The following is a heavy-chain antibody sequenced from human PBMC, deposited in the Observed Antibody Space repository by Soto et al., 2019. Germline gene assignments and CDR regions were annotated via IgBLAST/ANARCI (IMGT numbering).Heavy chain of an antibody. Sequence: GGSLRLSCAASGFTFSSYGMHWVRQAPGKGLEWVAVISYDGSNKYYADSVKGRFTISRDNSKNTLYLQMNSLRAEDTAVYYCAKEGGARIVVVVAYYFDYWGQGTLVTVSS. CDR3: AKEGGARIVVVVAYYFDY. CDR2: ISYDGSNK. CDR1: GFTFSSYG. D-gene: IGHD2-15*01. J-gene: IGHJ4*02. V-gene: IGHV3-30*18.